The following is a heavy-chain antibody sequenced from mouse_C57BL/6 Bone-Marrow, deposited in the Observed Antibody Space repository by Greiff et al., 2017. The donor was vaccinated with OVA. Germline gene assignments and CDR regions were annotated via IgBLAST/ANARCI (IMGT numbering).Heavy chain of an antibody. J-gene: IGHJ3*01. CDR2: ISSGGDYI. D-gene: IGHD1-1*01. V-gene: IGHV5-9-1*02. CDR3: TRDKGLLLRSWFAY. CDR1: GFTFSSYA. Sequence: EVKLVESGEGLVKPGGSLKLSCAASGFTFSSYAMSWVRQTPEKRLEWVAYISSGGDYIFYADTVKGRFTISRDNARNTLYLQMSSLKSEDTAMYYCTRDKGLLLRSWFAYWGQGTLVTVSA.